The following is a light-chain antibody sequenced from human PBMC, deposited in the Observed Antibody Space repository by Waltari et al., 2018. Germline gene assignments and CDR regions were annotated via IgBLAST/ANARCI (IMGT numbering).Light chain of an antibody. CDR2: DVS. Sequence: QSALTQPASVSGSPGQSITISCTGTSSDVGGYNYVSWYQQHPDKVPKLLIFDVSNRPSGVSTRFSGSKSGNTASLTISGLQAEDESDYYCCSFTSRSTWVFGGGTKLTVL. J-gene: IGLJ3*02. V-gene: IGLV2-14*01. CDR3: CSFTSRSTWV. CDR1: SSDVGGYNY.